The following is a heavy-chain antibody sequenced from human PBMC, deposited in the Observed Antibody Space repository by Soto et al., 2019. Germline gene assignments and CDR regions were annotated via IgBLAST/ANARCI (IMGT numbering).Heavy chain of an antibody. V-gene: IGHV4-39*02. CDR1: GDSISTRSNY. CDR3: AREGPPIRAHNPPEYFQH. CDR2: IYYTGGT. Sequence: QLQLQESGPGLVKPSETLSLTCTVSGDSISTRSNYWAWIRQPPGKVLDWIGSIYYTGGTYYNPSLKSRVTLFLDTSKNQFSLNLNSVTAADTAVYYCAREGPPIRAHNPPEYFQHWGQGTPVTVSS. J-gene: IGHJ1*01.